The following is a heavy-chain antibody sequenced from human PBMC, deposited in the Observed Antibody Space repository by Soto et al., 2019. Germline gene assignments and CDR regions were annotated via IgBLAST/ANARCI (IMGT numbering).Heavy chain of an antibody. CDR3: ARVLAVAVPYYFGMDV. CDR2: VSNSDST. D-gene: IGHD6-19*01. J-gene: IGHJ6*02. V-gene: IGHV3-23*01. CDR1: GFTFSNYA. Sequence: EVQLLESGGGLVQPGGALRLSCAASGFTFSNYAMSWVRQAPGKGLAWVSAVSNSDSTYYADPVKGRFTISRDSPKNTLYLHMNSLRAEDTAVYYCARVLAVAVPYYFGMDVWGLGTTVTVSS.